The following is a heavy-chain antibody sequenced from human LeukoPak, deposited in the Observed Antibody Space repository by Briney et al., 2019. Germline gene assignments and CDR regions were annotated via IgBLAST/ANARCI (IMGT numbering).Heavy chain of an antibody. CDR2: INPNSGGT. J-gene: IGHJ4*02. V-gene: IGHV1-2*02. D-gene: IGHD4-17*01. CDR1: GYTFTGYY. CDR3: ARHRGLYGDFYFDS. Sequence: ASVKVSCKTSGYTFTGYYIHWVRQAPGQGLEWMGWINPNSGGTNYAQKFQGRVTMTRDTSISTAYMELSRLRSDDTAVYYCARHRGLYGDFYFDSWGQGTLVSVSS.